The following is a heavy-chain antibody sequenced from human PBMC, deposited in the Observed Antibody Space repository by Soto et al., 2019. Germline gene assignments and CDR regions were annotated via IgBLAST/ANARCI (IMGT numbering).Heavy chain of an antibody. CDR3: ARAGLGYCSGGSCDEGNAFDI. Sequence: QVQLQESGPGLVKPSETLSLTCTVSGGSISSYYWSWIRQPPGKGREWIGDIYYSGSTNYNPSLKSRVTISVATSQNQFSLKLSSVTAADTAVYYCARAGLGYCSGGSCDEGNAFDIWGQGTMVTVSS. V-gene: IGHV4-59*01. J-gene: IGHJ3*02. D-gene: IGHD2-15*01. CDR2: IYYSGST. CDR1: GGSISSYY.